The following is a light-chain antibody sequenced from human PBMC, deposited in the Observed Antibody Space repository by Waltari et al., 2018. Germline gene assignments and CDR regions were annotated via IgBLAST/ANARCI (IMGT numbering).Light chain of an antibody. J-gene: IGLJ1*01. CDR1: SRDVGGYNL. V-gene: IGLV2-14*03. CDR3: GSYTSGSTLYV. Sequence: QSALTQPASVSGSPGQSITISCTGTSRDVGGYNLVSWYRQHPGNAPELMIYDGTHRPSGVSNRFSGSKSGNTASLTISGLQAEDEADYYCGSYTSGSTLYVFGTGTKVTVL. CDR2: DGT.